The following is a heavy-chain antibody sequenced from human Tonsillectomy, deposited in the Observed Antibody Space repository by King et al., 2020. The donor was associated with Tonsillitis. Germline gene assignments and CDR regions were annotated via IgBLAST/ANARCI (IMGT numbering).Heavy chain of an antibody. CDR3: AKAYQLGYCSGGSCYYFDY. J-gene: IGHJ4*02. D-gene: IGHD2-15*01. CDR2: ISWDGGST. V-gene: IGHV3-43D*03. CDR1: GFTFDDYA. Sequence: VQLVESGGVVVQPGGSLRLSCAASGFTFDDYAMHWVRQAPGKGLEWVSLISWDGGSTYYADSVKGRFTISRGNSKNSLYLQMNSLRAEDTALYYCAKAYQLGYCSGGSCYYFDYWGQGTLVTVSS.